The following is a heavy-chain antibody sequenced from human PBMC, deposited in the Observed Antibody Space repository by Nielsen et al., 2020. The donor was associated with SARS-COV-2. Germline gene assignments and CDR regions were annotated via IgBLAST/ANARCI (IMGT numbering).Heavy chain of an antibody. CDR2: IYYGGST. Sequence: WIRQPPGKGLEWIGYIYYGGSTNYNPSLKSRVTISVDTSKNQFSLKLSSVTAADTAVYYCARHPPHIWVVVTAPNWFDPWGQGTLVTVSS. V-gene: IGHV4-59*08. J-gene: IGHJ5*02. CDR3: ARHPPHIWVVVTAPNWFDP. D-gene: IGHD2-21*02.